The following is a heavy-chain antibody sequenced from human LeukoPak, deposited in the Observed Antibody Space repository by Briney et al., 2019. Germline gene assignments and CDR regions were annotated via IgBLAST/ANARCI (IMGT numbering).Heavy chain of an antibody. CDR3: ARFPWAHCSEC. CDR2: MYTGGNT. Sequence: PGGSLRLSCRTSGFTFTTYWMSWVRQAPGKGLEWVSVMYTGGNTYYTDSVKGRFAISRDNSKNTVFLQMNSLRVEDTAVYYCARFPWAHCSECWGQGTMVTVSS. V-gene: IGHV3-53*01. J-gene: IGHJ3*01. CDR1: GFTFTTYW. D-gene: IGHD2-15*01.